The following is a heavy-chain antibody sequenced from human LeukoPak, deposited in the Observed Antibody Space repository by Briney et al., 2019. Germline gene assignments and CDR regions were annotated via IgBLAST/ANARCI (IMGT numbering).Heavy chain of an antibody. V-gene: IGHV4-61*02. Sequence: SQTLSLTCTGSGGSISSGSYYWSWIRPPAGKGLEWIGRFYTSGSSNYNPSLKRRVTISVDTSKNQFSRQLSSVTAADTAVYCCAGETIVDYWGQGTLVTVSS. CDR1: GGSISSGSYY. CDR2: FYTSGSS. J-gene: IGHJ4*02. CDR3: AGETIVDY.